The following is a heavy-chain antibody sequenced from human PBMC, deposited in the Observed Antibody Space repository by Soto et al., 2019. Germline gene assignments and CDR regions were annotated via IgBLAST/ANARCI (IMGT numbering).Heavy chain of an antibody. CDR2: IYPGDSDT. Sequence: GESLKISCKGSGYQFTGYWIGWVRQMAGKGVEWIGIIYPGDSDTRYRPSFQGQVTISAYKSTNTAYLQWSSLKASDTAMYYCARQSCFGGACYLFLPFDXWGLGTQVPVSX. J-gene: IGHJ4*02. V-gene: IGHV5-51*01. CDR3: ARQSCFGGACYLFLPFDX. CDR1: GYQFTGYW. D-gene: IGHD2-21*02.